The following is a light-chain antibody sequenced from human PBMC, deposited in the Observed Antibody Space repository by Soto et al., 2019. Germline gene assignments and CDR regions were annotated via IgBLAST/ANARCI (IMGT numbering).Light chain of an antibody. V-gene: IGLV1-40*01. Sequence: QSVLTHPPSVSWAPGQRVTISCTGSTSSIGAGYEVHWYQHLPGKAPKLLIYGNTNRPSGVPDRFSGSRSGTSASLAITGLQAEDEADHYCQSYDSSLSASYVFGGGTKVTVL. CDR2: GNT. CDR1: TSSIGAGYE. J-gene: IGLJ1*01. CDR3: QSYDSSLSASYV.